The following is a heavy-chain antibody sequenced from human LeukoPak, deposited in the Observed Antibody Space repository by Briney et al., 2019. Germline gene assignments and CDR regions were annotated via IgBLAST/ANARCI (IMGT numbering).Heavy chain of an antibody. J-gene: IGHJ5*02. CDR3: ARGKGYSYGYGWFDP. CDR2: INLSGRT. D-gene: IGHD5-18*01. Sequence: SESLSLTCAVYGRSFSSYYWGWISQHPGKGREWQGVINLSGRTNYTPSLRSRVTISVDTTKNQFSLKQSSVTAADTAVYYCARGKGYSYGYGWFDPWGQGNLVTVSS. CDR1: GRSFSSYY. V-gene: IGHV4-34*01.